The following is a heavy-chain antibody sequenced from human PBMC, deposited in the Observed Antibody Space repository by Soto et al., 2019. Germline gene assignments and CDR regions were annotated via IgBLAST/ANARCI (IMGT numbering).Heavy chain of an antibody. J-gene: IGHJ4*02. CDR1: GFTFEAHG. CDR3: ARVPLLADYFDS. CDR2: INWNGGST. Sequence: EVRLVESGGGVGRPGGSLRLSCAASGFTFEAHGLSWVRQAPGKGLEWVAGINWNGGSTVYAASVKGRFTISRDNAKNSLFLEVNRLRVEDTALYFCARVPLLADYFDSWGQGTLVTVSS. V-gene: IGHV3-20*04.